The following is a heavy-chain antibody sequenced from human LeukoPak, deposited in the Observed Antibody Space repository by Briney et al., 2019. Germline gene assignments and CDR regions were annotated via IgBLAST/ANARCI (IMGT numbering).Heavy chain of an antibody. CDR3: ARAPGNGWFDP. D-gene: IGHD1-1*01. Sequence: GASVKVSCKASGYTFTSYDINWVRQATGQGLEWMGWMNPNSGNTGYAQKFQGRVTMTRDMSTSTVYMELSSLRSEDTAVYYCARAPGNGWFDPWGQGTLVTVSS. CDR1: GYTFTSYD. V-gene: IGHV1-8*01. CDR2: MNPNSGNT. J-gene: IGHJ5*02.